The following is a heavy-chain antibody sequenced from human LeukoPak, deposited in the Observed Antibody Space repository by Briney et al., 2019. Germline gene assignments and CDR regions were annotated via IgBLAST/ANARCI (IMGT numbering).Heavy chain of an antibody. V-gene: IGHV4-34*01. Sequence: PSETLSLTCAVYGGSFSGYYWSWIRQPPGKGLEWIGEINHSGSTNYNPSLKSRVTISVDTSKNQFSLKLSSVTAADTAVYYCARAKLHYDFWSGHYFDYWGQGTLVTVSS. D-gene: IGHD3-3*01. J-gene: IGHJ4*02. CDR1: GGSFSGYY. CDR3: ARAKLHYDFWSGHYFDY. CDR2: INHSGST.